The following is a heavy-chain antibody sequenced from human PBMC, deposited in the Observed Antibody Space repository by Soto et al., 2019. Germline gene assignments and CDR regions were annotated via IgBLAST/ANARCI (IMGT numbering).Heavy chain of an antibody. CDR1: GFTFGIYG. D-gene: IGHD1-26*01. V-gene: IGHV3-33*01. CDR2: IWYDGSIK. CDR3: ARATSGSFDALDM. Sequence: QVQLVESGGGVVQPGRSLRLSCAASGFTFGIYGMHWVRQAPGKGLGWVAVIWYDGSIKYHADSVKGRFTISRDNXINTVNLQMNRLREEDTAVYYCARATSGSFDALDMWGQGTMVTVSS. J-gene: IGHJ3*02.